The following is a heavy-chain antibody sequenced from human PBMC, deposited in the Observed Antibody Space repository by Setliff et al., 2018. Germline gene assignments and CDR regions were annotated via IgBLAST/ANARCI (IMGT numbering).Heavy chain of an antibody. J-gene: IGHJ4*02. Sequence: GESLKISCKASGYIFTTYWIGWVRQMPGKGLEWMGLIYPGDSDTRYSPSFRGQVTISADKSISSAYLQWRSLKASDTAMYYCARVGSQGGYYFDSWGQGTLVTVSS. CDR2: IYPGDSDT. CDR1: GYIFTTYW. D-gene: IGHD3-10*01. V-gene: IGHV5-51*01. CDR3: ARVGSQGGYYFDS.